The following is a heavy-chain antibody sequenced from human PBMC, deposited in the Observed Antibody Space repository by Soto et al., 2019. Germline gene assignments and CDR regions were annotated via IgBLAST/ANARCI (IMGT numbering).Heavy chain of an antibody. J-gene: IGHJ4*02. D-gene: IGHD3-10*01. CDR2: IYWDDDK. CDR3: AHFAYYGSASLDN. Sequence: QITLKESGSTLVKPTQTLTLTCPVSGFSLSTSGVGVAWIRQPPGKALQWLGIIYWDDDKRYSPSLRSRLTITKDSSKNQVVLSMANMQSVDTATYFCAHFAYYGSASLDNWGQGTLVSVSS. V-gene: IGHV2-5*02. CDR1: GFSLSTSGVG.